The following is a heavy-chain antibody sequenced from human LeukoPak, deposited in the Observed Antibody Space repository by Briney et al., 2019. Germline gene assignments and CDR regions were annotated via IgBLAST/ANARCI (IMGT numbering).Heavy chain of an antibody. J-gene: IGHJ4*02. CDR1: GFTLSSNY. V-gene: IGHV3-66*02. D-gene: IGHD6-19*01. CDR2: IYSGGST. CDR3: AKDLAVAGTMDY. Sequence: GGSLRLSCAASGFTLSSNYMSWVRQAPGKGLEWVSVIYSGGSTYYADSVKGRFTISKDNSKNTPYLQMNSLRAEDTAVYYCAKDLAVAGTMDYWGQETLVTVSS.